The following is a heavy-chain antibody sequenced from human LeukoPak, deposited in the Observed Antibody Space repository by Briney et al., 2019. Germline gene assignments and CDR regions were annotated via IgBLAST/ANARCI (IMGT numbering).Heavy chain of an antibody. J-gene: IGHJ3*02. CDR3: AKRLVEDSSGYYSSAFDI. D-gene: IGHD3-22*01. CDR2: IYTSGST. V-gene: IGHV4-4*09. Sequence: SETLSLTCTVSGGSISSYYWSWIRQPPGKGLEWIGYIYTSGSTNYNPSLKSRVTISVDTSKNQFSRKLSSVTAADTAVYYCAKRLVEDSSGYYSSAFDIWGQGTMVTVSS. CDR1: GGSISSYY.